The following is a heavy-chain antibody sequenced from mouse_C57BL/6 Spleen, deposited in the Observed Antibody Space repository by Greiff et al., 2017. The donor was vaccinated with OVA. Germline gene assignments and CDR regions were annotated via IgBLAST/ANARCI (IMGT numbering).Heavy chain of an antibody. CDR1: GFTFSSYT. J-gene: IGHJ2*01. V-gene: IGHV5-9*01. CDR2: ISGGGGNT. CDR3: ARDYGSSYFDY. D-gene: IGHD1-1*01. Sequence: DVQLVESGGGLVKPGGSLKLSCAASGFTFSSYTMSWVRQTPEKRLEWVATISGGGGNTYYPDSVKGRFTTARDNAKNTRDLHMSSLRSEDTAWYYCARDYGSSYFDYWGQGTTLTVSS.